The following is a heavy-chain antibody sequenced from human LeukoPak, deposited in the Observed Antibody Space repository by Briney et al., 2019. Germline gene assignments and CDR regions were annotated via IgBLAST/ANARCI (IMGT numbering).Heavy chain of an antibody. J-gene: IGHJ4*02. D-gene: IGHD3-3*01. Sequence: GRSLRLSCAASGFTFSSYAMHWVRQAPGKGLEWVAIISYDGSNKYYADCVKGRFTISRDNSKNTLYLQMNSLRAEDTAVYYCAREVEWLSYWGQGTLVTVSS. CDR1: GFTFSSYA. CDR2: ISYDGSNK. CDR3: AREVEWLSY. V-gene: IGHV3-30-3*01.